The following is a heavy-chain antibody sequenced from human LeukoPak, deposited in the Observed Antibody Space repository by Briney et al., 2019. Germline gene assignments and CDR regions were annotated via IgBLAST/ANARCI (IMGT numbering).Heavy chain of an antibody. J-gene: IGHJ4*02. CDR3: ARRGRAAGKYGDYEYWYFDY. V-gene: IGHV4-59*08. CDR1: GGSMSNYY. Sequence: SETLSLTCTVSGGSMSNYYWSWVRQTPGKGLEWIGCISYSGSTNHNPPLKSRVPISVDTSKNRFSLKLSSVTAADTAVYYCARRGRAAGKYGDYEYWYFDYWGQGTLVTVSS. D-gene: IGHD5-12*01. CDR2: ISYSGST.